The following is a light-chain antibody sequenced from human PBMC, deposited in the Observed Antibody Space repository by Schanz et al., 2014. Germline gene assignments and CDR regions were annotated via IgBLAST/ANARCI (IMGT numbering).Light chain of an antibody. J-gene: IGKJ2*02. CDR2: GAS. Sequence: EIVLTQSPATLSLSPGERATLSCRASQIFSSDKLAWYQQKPGQAPRLLIYGASTRATGIPARFSGSGSGTEFTLTISSLQSDDSATYYCQRYNSYPCSFGQGTKLEIK. V-gene: IGKV3-15*01. CDR1: QIFSSDK. CDR3: QRYNSYPCS.